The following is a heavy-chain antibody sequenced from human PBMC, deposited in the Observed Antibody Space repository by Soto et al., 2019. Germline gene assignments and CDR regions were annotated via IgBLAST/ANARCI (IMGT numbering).Heavy chain of an antibody. CDR3: ARASRYYYDSSEIYAFDI. CDR2: IYYSGST. CDR1: GGYISSYY. V-gene: IGHV4-59*01. Sequence: PAETLSLTCTVPGGYISSYYCSWIPQPPGKGLEWIGYIYYSGSTNYNPSLKSRVTISVDTSKNQFSLKLSSVTAADTAVYYCARASRYYYDSSEIYAFDIWGQGTMVT. D-gene: IGHD3-22*01. J-gene: IGHJ3*02.